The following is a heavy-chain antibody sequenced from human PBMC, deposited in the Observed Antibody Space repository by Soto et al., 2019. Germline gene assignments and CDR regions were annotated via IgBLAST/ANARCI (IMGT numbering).Heavy chain of an antibody. Sequence: SATLSLTCIVSGGSITSYHWSWLRPFPGKGLEWIAYTSYTGNTNYNPSLQSRVMMSVDTSKKQFSLKLRSVTAADTAVYYCVRDGTKTLRDWFDPWGQGMSVTVSS. D-gene: IGHD1-1*01. V-gene: IGHV4-59*12. CDR2: TSYTGNT. J-gene: IGHJ5*02. CDR1: GGSITSYH. CDR3: VRDGTKTLRDWFDP.